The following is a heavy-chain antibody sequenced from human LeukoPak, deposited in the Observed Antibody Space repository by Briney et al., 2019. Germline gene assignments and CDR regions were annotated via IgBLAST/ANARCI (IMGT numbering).Heavy chain of an antibody. CDR2: IYTSGST. CDR3: ARSISGYSSSWSLKPFDY. D-gene: IGHD6-13*01. V-gene: IGHV4-61*02. J-gene: IGHJ4*02. Sequence: PSQTLSLTCTVSGGSISSGSYYWSWIRQPAGKGLEWIGRIYTSGSTNYNPSLKSRVTISVDTSKNQFSLKLSSVTAADTAVYYCARSISGYSSSWSLKPFDYWGQGTLVTVSS. CDR1: GGSISSGSYY.